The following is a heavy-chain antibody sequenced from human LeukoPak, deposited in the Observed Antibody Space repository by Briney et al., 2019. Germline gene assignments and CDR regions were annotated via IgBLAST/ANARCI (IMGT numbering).Heavy chain of an antibody. J-gene: IGHJ4*02. Sequence: SVKVSCKASGGTFSSYAISWVRQAPGQGLEWMGGITPILGTANYAQKFQGRVTITADESTSTAYMKLSSLRSEDTAVYYCARDRERWLQLYYFDYWGQGTLVTVSS. V-gene: IGHV1-69*13. CDR1: GGTFSSYA. D-gene: IGHD5-24*01. CDR2: ITPILGTA. CDR3: ARDRERWLQLYYFDY.